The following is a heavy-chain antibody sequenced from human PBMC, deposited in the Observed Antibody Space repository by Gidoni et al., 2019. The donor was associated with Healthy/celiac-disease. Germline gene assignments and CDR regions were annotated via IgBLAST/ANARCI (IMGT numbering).Heavy chain of an antibody. J-gene: IGHJ4*02. D-gene: IGHD3-22*01. CDR3: ARGGNNNDNSGYSSSFDC. V-gene: IGHV4-34*01. CDR1: GGSFSGYY. CDR2: INHSGST. Sequence: QVQLQQWGAGLLKPSETLSLTCVVYGGSFSGYYWSWIRQPPGKGLEWVGDINHSGSTTYNPSLKSRVTISVDTSKNQFSLKLSAVTAADTAVYYCARGGNNNDNSGYSSSFDCWGQGTLVTVSS.